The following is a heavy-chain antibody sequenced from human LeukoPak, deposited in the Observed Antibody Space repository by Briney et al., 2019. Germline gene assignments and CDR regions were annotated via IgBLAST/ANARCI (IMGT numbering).Heavy chain of an antibody. V-gene: IGHV3-30*02. D-gene: IGHD1-1*01. CDR3: AKDSTTGTTTAIDY. Sequence: GGSLRLSCAASGFTFNNYGMHWVRQVPGKGLEWVAFIRYHGSDKYYTDSVKGRFTISRDTSKNTLYLQMNSLRPEDTAVYYCAKDSTTGTTTAIDYWGQGTLVTVSS. CDR2: IRYHGSDK. J-gene: IGHJ4*02. CDR1: GFTFNNYG.